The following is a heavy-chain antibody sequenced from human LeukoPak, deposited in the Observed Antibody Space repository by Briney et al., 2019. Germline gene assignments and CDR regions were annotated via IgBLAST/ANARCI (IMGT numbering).Heavy chain of an antibody. CDR2: IYYSGST. CDR3: ARGRYYDYVWGSYRYWYYFDY. CDR1: GDSISGHY. Sequence: SETLSLTCTVSGDSISGHYWSWIRQPPGKGLEWIGYIYYSGSTNYNPSLKSRVTISVDTSKNQFSLKLSSVTAADTAVYYCARGRYYDYVWGSYRYWYYFDYWGQGTLVTVSS. V-gene: IGHV4-59*11. J-gene: IGHJ4*02. D-gene: IGHD3-16*02.